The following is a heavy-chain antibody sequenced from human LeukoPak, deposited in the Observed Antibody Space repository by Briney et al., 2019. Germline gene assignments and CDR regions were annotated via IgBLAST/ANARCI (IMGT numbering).Heavy chain of an antibody. V-gene: IGHV1-8*02. CDR2: TNPNSGNT. CDR1: GGTLSSYA. CDR3: ARDSNNYYDSSGSKTGFQH. J-gene: IGHJ1*01. Sequence: GSSVKVSCKASGGTLSSYAISWVRQAPGQGLEWMGWTNPNSGNTGYAQKFQGRVTMTRNTSISTAYMELSSLRSEDTAVYYCARDSNNYYDSSGSKTGFQHWGQGTLVTVSS. D-gene: IGHD3-22*01.